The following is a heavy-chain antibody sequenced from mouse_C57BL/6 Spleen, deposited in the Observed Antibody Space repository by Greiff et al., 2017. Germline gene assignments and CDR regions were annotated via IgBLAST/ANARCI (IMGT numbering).Heavy chain of an antibody. CDR3: ARYRRGSSGSYFDY. D-gene: IGHD3-2*02. V-gene: IGHV7-3*01. J-gene: IGHJ2*01. Sequence: EVKLQESGGGLVQPGGSLSLSCAASGFTFTDYYMSWVRQPPGKALEWLGFIRNKANGYTTEYSASVKGRFTISRDNSQSILYLQMNALRAEDSATYYCARYRRGSSGSYFDYWGQGTTLTVSS. CDR2: IRNKANGYTT. CDR1: GFTFTDYY.